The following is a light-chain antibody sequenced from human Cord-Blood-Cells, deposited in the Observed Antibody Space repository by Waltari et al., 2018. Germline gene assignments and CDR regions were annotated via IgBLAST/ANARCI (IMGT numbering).Light chain of an antibody. CDR1: QSVSSSY. V-gene: IGKV3-20*01. J-gene: IGKJ1*01. CDR3: QQYGSSPGWT. CDR2: GAS. Sequence: IVLTLSPGTLPLSPGERATLSCRASQSVSSSYLAWYQQKPGQAPRLLIYGASSRATGIPDRFSGSGSGTDFTLTISRLEPEDFAVYYCQQYGSSPGWTFGQGTKVEIK.